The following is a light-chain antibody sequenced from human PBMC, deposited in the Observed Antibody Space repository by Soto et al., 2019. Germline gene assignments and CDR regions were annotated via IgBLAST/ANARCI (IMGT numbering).Light chain of an antibody. CDR1: QTVSTY. CDR2: ATS. V-gene: IGKV1-39*01. J-gene: IGKJ1*01. CDR3: RQTYTTPRT. Sequence: DTQMTQSPSSLSASVGDRISITCRASQTVSTYLNWYQQKPGKAPTLLISATSTIQSGVPSRFSGSASGTDFTHAITSLRPEDFSTYYRRQTYTTPRTFGQGTK.